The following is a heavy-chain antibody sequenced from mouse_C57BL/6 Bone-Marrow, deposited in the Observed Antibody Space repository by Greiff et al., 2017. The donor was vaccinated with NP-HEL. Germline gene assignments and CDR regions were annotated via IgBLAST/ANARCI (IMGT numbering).Heavy chain of an antibody. Sequence: EVQVVESGPGLVKPSQSLSLTCSVTGYSITSGYYWNWIRQFPGNKLEWMGYISYDGSNNYNPSLKNRISITRDTSKNQFFLKLNSVTTEDTATYYCARGKTAQATDYWGQGTTLTVSS. CDR3: ARGKTAQATDY. D-gene: IGHD3-2*02. J-gene: IGHJ2*01. CDR1: GYSITSGYY. V-gene: IGHV3-6*01. CDR2: ISYDGSN.